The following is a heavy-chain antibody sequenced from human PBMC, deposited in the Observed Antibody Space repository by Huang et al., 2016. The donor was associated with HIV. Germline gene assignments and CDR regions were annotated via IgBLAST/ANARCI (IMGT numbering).Heavy chain of an antibody. J-gene: IGHJ6*02. V-gene: IGHV3-7*01. CDR2: IKQDESEK. CDR3: ATKTGAMDI. Sequence: VESGGRLVQPGGSIRLSCVGSTFSFGAYWMGWVRQTPGKGLEGVANIKQDESEKYYVESVKGRFNSSRDNAKKILFLQMDNVRVEDTATYYCATKTGAMDIWGQGTAVTVS. CDR1: TFSFGAYW. D-gene: IGHD1-7*01.